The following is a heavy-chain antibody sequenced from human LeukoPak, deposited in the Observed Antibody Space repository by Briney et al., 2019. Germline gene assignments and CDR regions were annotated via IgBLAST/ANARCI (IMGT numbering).Heavy chain of an antibody. CDR3: ARVLVPGLKRYFDY. V-gene: IGHV3-66*01. J-gene: IGHJ4*02. CDR1: GFTVSSSY. CDR2: IYSGGST. Sequence: GGSLRLSCAASGFTVSSSYMTWVRQAPGKGLEWVSVIYSGGSTYYADSVKGRFTISRDNSKNTLYLQMNSLRAEDTAVYYCARVLVPGLKRYFDYWGQGTLVTVSS. D-gene: IGHD2-2*01.